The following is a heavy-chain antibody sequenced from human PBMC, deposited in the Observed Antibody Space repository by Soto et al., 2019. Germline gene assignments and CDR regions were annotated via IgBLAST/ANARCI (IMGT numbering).Heavy chain of an antibody. J-gene: IGHJ3*02. Sequence: ELQLLESGGGLVQPGGSLRLSCAASGFTFSSYAMSWVRQAPGKGLEWVSALSGSGVGTYYADSVKGRFTISRDNSKNPLYLQLNSLRAEDTAVYYCAKCMTTVTTFPFDIWGQGTMVSVSS. CDR1: GFTFSSYA. V-gene: IGHV3-23*01. CDR3: AKCMTTVTTFPFDI. D-gene: IGHD4-17*01. CDR2: LSGSGVGT.